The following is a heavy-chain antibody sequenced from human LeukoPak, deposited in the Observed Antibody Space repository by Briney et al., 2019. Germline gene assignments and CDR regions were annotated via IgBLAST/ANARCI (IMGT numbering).Heavy chain of an antibody. D-gene: IGHD6-13*01. CDR1: GGSISSYY. Sequence: PSETLSLTCTVSGGSISSYYWSWIRQPPGKGLEWIGYIYYSGSTNYNPSLKSRVTISVDTSKNQFSLKLSSVTAADTAVYYCARAKMQQLAYNWFDPWGQGTLVTVSS. CDR2: IYYSGST. CDR3: ARAKMQQLAYNWFDP. J-gene: IGHJ5*02. V-gene: IGHV4-59*01.